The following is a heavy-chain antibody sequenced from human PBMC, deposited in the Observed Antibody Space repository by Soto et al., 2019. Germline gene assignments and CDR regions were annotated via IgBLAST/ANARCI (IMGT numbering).Heavy chain of an antibody. V-gene: IGHV3-30*18. Sequence: SLILSCAASGFTFSSYGMHWVRQAPGKGLEWVAVISYDGSNKYYADSVKGRFTISRDNSKNTLYLQMNSLRAEDTAVYYCAKELAITMVRPELDPWGQGTLVTVSS. CDR3: AKELAITMVRPELDP. CDR1: GFTFSSYG. CDR2: ISYDGSNK. J-gene: IGHJ5*02. D-gene: IGHD3-10*01.